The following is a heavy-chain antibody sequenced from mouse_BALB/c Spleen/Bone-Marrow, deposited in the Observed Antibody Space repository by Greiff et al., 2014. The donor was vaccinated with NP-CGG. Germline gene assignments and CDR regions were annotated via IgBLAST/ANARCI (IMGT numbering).Heavy chain of an antibody. CDR1: GYTFTSYW. CDR2: TYPGDGDT. V-gene: IGHV1-87*01. CDR3: ARYYYAMDY. Sequence: QVQLQQSGAELARPGASVKLSCKASGYTFTSYWMQWVKQRPGQGLEWIGATYPGDGDTRYTQKFKGKATLTADKSSSTAYMQLSSLASEDSAVYYCARYYYAMDYWGQGTSVTVSS. J-gene: IGHJ4*01.